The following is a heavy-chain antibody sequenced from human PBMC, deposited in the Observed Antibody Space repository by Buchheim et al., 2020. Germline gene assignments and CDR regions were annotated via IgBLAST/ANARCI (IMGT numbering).Heavy chain of an antibody. CDR1: GYTFTDYF. CDR3: ARDYDFWSGYPTSYGMDV. V-gene: IGHV1-2*04. D-gene: IGHD3-3*01. Sequence: QVQLVQSGAEVKKPGASVKVSCKASGYTFTDYFIHWVRQAPGQGLEWMGWINPKSGGTNYAQKFRGWVTMTRDSSVSTAYMELTRLKSDDTAVYFCARDYDFWSGYPTSYGMDVWGQGTT. CDR2: INPKSGGT. J-gene: IGHJ6*02.